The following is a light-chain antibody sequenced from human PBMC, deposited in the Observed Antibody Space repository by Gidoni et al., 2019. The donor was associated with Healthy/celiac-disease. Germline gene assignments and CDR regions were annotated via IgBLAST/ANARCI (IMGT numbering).Light chain of an antibody. V-gene: IGKV1-5*01. J-gene: IGKJ1*01. Sequence: DIQMTQSPSTLSASVGDRVTITCRASQSISSWLAWYQQKPGKAPKLLIYDASSLESWVPSRFSGSGSGTEFTLTISRLQPDDFATYYCQQYNSYSGTVXQGTKVEIK. CDR2: DAS. CDR1: QSISSW. CDR3: QQYNSYSGT.